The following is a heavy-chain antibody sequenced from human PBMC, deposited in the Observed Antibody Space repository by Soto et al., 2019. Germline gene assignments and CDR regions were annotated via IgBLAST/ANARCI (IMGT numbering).Heavy chain of an antibody. CDR1: GVSFNSGGYY. D-gene: IGHD1-1*01. V-gene: IGHV4-31*03. J-gene: IGHJ3*02. CDR2: IYYTGHT. CDR3: ARGSQMERDALDI. Sequence: QVQLQESGPGLVKPSQTLSLTCSVSGVSFNSGGYYWSWLRHHPGKRLEWIGYIYYTGHTFYNPSLKSRVAMSLDTSKHQSSPKLSSVTAAGTAVYYWARGSQMERDALDIWGQAKMVTVSS.